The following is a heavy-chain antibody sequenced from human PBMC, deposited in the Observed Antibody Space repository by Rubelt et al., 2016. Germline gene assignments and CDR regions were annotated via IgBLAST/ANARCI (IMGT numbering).Heavy chain of an antibody. J-gene: IGHJ4*02. D-gene: IGHD2-21*01. CDR1: GFAFSSHW. V-gene: IGHV3-74*02. Sequence: VQLVESGGGWVKPGGSLRLSCAASGFAFSSHWMHWVRQAQGKGLGWVSRVTNDGRDTVYGDSVKGRFTMSRDKAQDMLDLEMDSLRAEDTAVYYCARGLFGPDYWGQGTLVTVSS. CDR3: ARGLFGPDY. CDR2: VTNDGRDT.